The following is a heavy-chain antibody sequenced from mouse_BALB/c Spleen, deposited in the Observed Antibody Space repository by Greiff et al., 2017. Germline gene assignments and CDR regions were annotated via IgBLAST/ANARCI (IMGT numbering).Heavy chain of an antibody. CDR1: GFAFSSYD. CDR2: ISSGGGST. Sequence: EVQLVESGGGLVKPGGSLKLSCAASGFAFSSYDMSWVRQTPEKRLEWVAYISSGGGSTYYPDTVKGRFTISRDNAKNTLYLQMSSLKSEDTAMYYCARNGNTDYWGQGTTLTVSS. V-gene: IGHV5-12-1*01. D-gene: IGHD1-1*01. J-gene: IGHJ2*01. CDR3: ARNGNTDY.